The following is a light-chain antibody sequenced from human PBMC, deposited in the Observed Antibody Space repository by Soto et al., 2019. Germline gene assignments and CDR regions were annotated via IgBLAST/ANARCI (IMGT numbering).Light chain of an antibody. J-gene: IGKJ4*01. CDR3: QQYNDWPLT. CDR1: QSVGTN. Sequence: EIVMTQSPDTLSVSPGERATLSCRASQSVGTNLAWYQQKPGQALRLVISGASTKATGVPARFSGSGSAKDFTISISGLYYEDFAVYYCQQYNDWPLTFGGGTRVEIK. CDR2: GAS. V-gene: IGKV3-15*01.